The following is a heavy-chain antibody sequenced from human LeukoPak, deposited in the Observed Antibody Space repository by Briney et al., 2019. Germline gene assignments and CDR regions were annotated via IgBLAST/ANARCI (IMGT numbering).Heavy chain of an antibody. CDR2: IYSGGST. V-gene: IGHV3-53*05. D-gene: IGHD1-26*01. CDR1: GFTVSSNY. CDR3: ARDLSERYSTDY. Sequence: PGGSLRLSCAVSGFTVSSNYMSWVRQPPGKGLEWVSVIYSGGSTYYADSVKGRFTISRDNSQNTLDLQMNSLRAEDTAVYYCARDLSERYSTDYWGQGTLVTVSS. J-gene: IGHJ4*02.